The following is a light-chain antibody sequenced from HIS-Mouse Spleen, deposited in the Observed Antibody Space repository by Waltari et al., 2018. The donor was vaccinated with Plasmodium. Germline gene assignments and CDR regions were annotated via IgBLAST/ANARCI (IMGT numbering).Light chain of an antibody. Sequence: SSELTQPPSVSVSPGQTASITCSGDKLGYKYACWYQQKPGQSPVLVLYQDSKRPSGIPERFSGSNSGNTATLTISGTQAMDEADYYCQAWDSSTVVFGGGTKLTVL. CDR2: QDS. CDR3: QAWDSSTVV. J-gene: IGLJ2*01. V-gene: IGLV3-1*01. CDR1: KLGYKY.